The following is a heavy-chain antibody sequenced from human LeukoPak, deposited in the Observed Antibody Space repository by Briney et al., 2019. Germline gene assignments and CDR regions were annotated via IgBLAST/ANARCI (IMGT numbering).Heavy chain of an antibody. CDR2: IYYSGST. CDR3: ARDATIAAAGPGYFDY. Sequence: SQTLSLTCTVSGGSISSGGYYWSWIRQHPGKGLEWIRYIYYSGSTYYNPSLKSRVTISVDTSKSQFSLKLSSVTAADTAVYYCARDATIAAAGPGYFDYWGQGTLVTVSS. J-gene: IGHJ4*02. V-gene: IGHV4-31*03. CDR1: GGSISSGGYY. D-gene: IGHD6-13*01.